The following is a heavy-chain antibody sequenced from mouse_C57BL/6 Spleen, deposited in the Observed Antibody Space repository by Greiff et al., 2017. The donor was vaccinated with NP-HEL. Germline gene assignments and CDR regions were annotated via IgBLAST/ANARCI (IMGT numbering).Heavy chain of an antibody. CDR2: IDPENGDT. Sequence: EVKLQESGAELVRPGASVKLSCTASGFNIKDDYMHWVKQRPEQGLEWIGWIDPENGDTEYASKFQGKATITADTSSNTAYLQLSSLTSEDTAVYYCTNRYDGHWGKGTTLTVSS. CDR1: GFNIKDDY. J-gene: IGHJ2*01. CDR3: TNRYDGH. V-gene: IGHV14-4*01. D-gene: IGHD2-3*01.